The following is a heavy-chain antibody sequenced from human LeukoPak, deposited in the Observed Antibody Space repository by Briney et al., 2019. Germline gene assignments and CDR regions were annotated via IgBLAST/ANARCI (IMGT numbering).Heavy chain of an antibody. V-gene: IGHV3-15*01. CDR2: IKSKTDGGTT. CDR1: GFTFSNAW. CDR3: TTARGPIVVVPAAIA. D-gene: IGHD2-2*02. J-gene: IGHJ4*02. Sequence: GGSLRLSCAASGFTFSNAWMSWVRQAPGKGLEWVGRIKSKTDGGTTDYAAPVKGRFTISRDDSKNTLYLQMNSLKTEDTAVYYCTTARGPIVVVPAAIAWGQGTLVTVSS.